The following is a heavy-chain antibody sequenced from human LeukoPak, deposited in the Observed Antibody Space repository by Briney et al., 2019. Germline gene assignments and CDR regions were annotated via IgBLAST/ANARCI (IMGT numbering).Heavy chain of an antibody. CDR2: INLYNGGT. D-gene: IGHD2-21*02. J-gene: IGHJ4*02. V-gene: IGHV1-2*02. CDR1: GYSFTAYY. Sequence: GASVKVTCKPTGYSFTAYYIFWMRQAPGQGLECMGWINLYNGGTKYAQKFQGRVTMTRDTSISTAYMELSRLRSDDTAVYYCARVYCGVDCYRFDYWGQGTLVTVSS. CDR3: ARVYCGVDCYRFDY.